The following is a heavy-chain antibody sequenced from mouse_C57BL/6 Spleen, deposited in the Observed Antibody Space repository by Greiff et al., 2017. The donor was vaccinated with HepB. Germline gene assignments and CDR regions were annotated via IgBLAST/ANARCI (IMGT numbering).Heavy chain of an antibody. CDR3: ARAGYYYGSSYGYWYFDV. CDR2: INPNNGGT. CDR1: GYTFTDYN. Sequence: EVQLQQSGPELVKPGASVKIPCKASGYTFTDYNMDWVKQSHGKSLEWIGDINPNNGGTIYNQKFKGKATLTVDKSSSTAYMQLRSLTSEDTAVYYCARAGYYYGSSYGYWYFDVWGTGTTVTVSS. V-gene: IGHV1-18*01. D-gene: IGHD1-1*01. J-gene: IGHJ1*03.